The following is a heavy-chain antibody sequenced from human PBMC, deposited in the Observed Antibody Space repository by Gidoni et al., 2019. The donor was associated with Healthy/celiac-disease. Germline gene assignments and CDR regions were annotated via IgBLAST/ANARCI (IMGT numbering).Heavy chain of an antibody. Sequence: EVHLLESGGGLVQPGGSLILSCAASGFTFSNYAITWVRQATGKGLEWVSAISGTGATTNYADSVKGRFTISRDNSKNTLYLQMNSLRAEDTAIYYCAKRGDYGIWGQGTLVTVS. J-gene: IGHJ4*02. CDR1: GFTFSNYA. D-gene: IGHD4-17*01. CDR2: ISGTGATT. CDR3: AKRGDYGI. V-gene: IGHV3-23*01.